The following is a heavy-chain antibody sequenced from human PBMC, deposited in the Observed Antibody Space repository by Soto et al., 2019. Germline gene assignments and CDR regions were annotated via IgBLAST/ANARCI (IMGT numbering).Heavy chain of an antibody. J-gene: IGHJ6*02. CDR1: GFTFSSYW. D-gene: IGHD1-1*01. CDR3: ARVKRYYYYYYGMDV. CDR2: IKQDGSEK. Sequence: GGSLGLSCAASGFTFSSYWMSWVRQAPGKGLEWVANIKQDGSEKYYVDSVKGRFTISRDNAKNSLYLQMNSLRAEDTAVYYCARVKRYYYYYYGMDVWGQGTTVTVSS. V-gene: IGHV3-7*01.